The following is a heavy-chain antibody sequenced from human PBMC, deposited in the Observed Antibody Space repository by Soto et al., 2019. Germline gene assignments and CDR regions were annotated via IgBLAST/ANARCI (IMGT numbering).Heavy chain of an antibody. V-gene: IGHV3-7*01. CDR3: ATYHLSSWYGGGLAPKYYGMDV. D-gene: IGHD6-13*01. J-gene: IGHJ6*02. CDR2: IKQDGSEK. CDR1: GFTFSSYW. Sequence: EVQLVESGGGLVQPGGSLRLSCAASGFTFSSYWMSWVRQAPGKGLEWVANIKQDGSEKYYVDSVKGRFTISRDNAKNSLYLQMNSLRAEDTAVYYCATYHLSSWYGGGLAPKYYGMDVWGQGTTVTVSS.